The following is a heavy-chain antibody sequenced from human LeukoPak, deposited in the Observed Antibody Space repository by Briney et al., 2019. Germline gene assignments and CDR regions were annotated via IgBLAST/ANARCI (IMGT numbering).Heavy chain of an antibody. CDR3: ARAGYDSSGYSAYFDY. CDR1: GGSISSYY. D-gene: IGHD3-22*01. V-gene: IGHV4-4*07. Sequence: SETLSLTCTVSGGSISSYYWSWIRQPAGQGLEWIGRIYTSGSTNYNPSLKSRVTMSVDTSKNQFSLKLSSVTAADTAVYYCARAGYDSSGYSAYFDYWGQGTLVTVSS. CDR2: IYTSGST. J-gene: IGHJ4*02.